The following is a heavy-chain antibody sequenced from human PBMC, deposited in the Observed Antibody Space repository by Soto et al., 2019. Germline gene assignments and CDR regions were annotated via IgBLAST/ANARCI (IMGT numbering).Heavy chain of an antibody. Sequence: GGSLRLSCAASGFTFSSYEMNWVRQAPGKGLEWVSYISSSGSTIYYADSVKGGFTISRDNAKNSLYLQMNSLRAEDTAVYYCARKMKERLRFLEWSRMNWFDPWGQGTLVTVSS. J-gene: IGHJ5*02. D-gene: IGHD3-3*01. CDR2: ISSSGSTI. CDR1: GFTFSSYE. CDR3: ARKMKERLRFLEWSRMNWFDP. V-gene: IGHV3-48*03.